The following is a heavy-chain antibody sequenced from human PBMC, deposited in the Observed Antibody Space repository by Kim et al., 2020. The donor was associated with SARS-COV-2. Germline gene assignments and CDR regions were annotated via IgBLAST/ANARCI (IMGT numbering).Heavy chain of an antibody. D-gene: IGHD1-26*01. V-gene: IGHV3-7*01. CDR2: INQHGSET. J-gene: IGHJ4*02. CDR1: GFTFSTFW. Sequence: GGSLRLSCVASGFTFSTFWMSWVRQAPGKGLEWVANINQHGSETKYVDSVKGRFTIFRDNGKDSVYLQMNNLRAEDRAVYYCARDAWAQGWTDGFDYWGQGTLVPVSS. CDR3: ARDAWAQGWTDGFDY.